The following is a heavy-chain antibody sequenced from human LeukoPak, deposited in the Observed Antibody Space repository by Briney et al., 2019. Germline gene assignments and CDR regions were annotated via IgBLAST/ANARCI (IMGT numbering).Heavy chain of an antibody. CDR1: GGTFSSYA. D-gene: IGHD1-26*01. CDR3: ARDEVGALQNDY. Sequence: SVKVSCKASGGTFSSYAISWVRQAPGQGLEWMGRIIPIFGTANYAQKFQGRVTITTDESTSTAYMELNSLRSEGTAVYYCARDEVGALQNDYWGQGTLVTVSS. J-gene: IGHJ4*02. CDR2: IIPIFGTA. V-gene: IGHV1-69*05.